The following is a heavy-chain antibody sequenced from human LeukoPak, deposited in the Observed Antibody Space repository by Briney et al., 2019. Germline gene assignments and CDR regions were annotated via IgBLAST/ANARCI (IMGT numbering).Heavy chain of an antibody. CDR3: ARSPPGRTNWNYYDY. Sequence: GGSLRLSCAASGFTFSDYAMHWVRQAPGKGLEFVSVIGPIGVYTYYANSVKGRFTISRDNSKSTVSLQMGSLRDEDMAVYYCARSPPGRTNWNYYDYWGRGTLVPVSS. D-gene: IGHD1-1*01. V-gene: IGHV3-64*01. J-gene: IGHJ4*02. CDR1: GFTFSDYA. CDR2: IGPIGVYT.